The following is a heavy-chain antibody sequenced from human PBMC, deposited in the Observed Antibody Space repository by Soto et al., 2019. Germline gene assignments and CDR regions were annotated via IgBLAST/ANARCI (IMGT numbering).Heavy chain of an antibody. CDR2: IIPMFGTA. Sequence: QVQLVQSGAEVKKPGSSMKVCCKASGGTFSTDSISWVRQAPGQGLEWMGGIIPMFGTANNAQKFQGRVTITADESTSTAYMELSSLRSEDTAVYFCAREIDGYYGMDVWGQGTTVTVAS. CDR1: GGTFSTDS. V-gene: IGHV1-69*12. J-gene: IGHJ6*02. CDR3: AREIDGYYGMDV.